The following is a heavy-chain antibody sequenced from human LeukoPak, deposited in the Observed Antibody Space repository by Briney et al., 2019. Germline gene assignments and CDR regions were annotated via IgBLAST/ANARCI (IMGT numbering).Heavy chain of an antibody. D-gene: IGHD3-10*01. V-gene: IGHV3-11*01. Sequence: GGSLRLSCAASGFTFSDYYMSWIRQAPGKGLEWVSYISSSGSTIYYAGSVRGRFTISRDNAENSLYLQMNILRVDDTAVYYCARDSAKAPFDFWGRGTLVTVSS. CDR3: ARDSAKAPFDF. CDR1: GFTFSDYY. CDR2: ISSSGSTI. J-gene: IGHJ4*02.